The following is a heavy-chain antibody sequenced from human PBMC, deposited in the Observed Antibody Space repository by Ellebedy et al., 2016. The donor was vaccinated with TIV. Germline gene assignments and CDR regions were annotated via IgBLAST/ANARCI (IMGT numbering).Heavy chain of an antibody. CDR3: TITEGI. Sequence: GGSLRLSCAASGVTFSSYWMHWVRQAPGKGLVWVSRISSDGSTTSYADSVKGRFTVSRDNSKNKLYLQMSSLRPEDTALYYCTITEGIWGQGTMVTVSS. D-gene: IGHD1-14*01. J-gene: IGHJ3*02. CDR2: ISSDGSTT. V-gene: IGHV3-74*01. CDR1: GVTFSSYW.